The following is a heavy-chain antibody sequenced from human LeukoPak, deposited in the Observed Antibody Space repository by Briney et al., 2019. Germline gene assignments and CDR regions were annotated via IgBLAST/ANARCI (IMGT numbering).Heavy chain of an antibody. D-gene: IGHD6-19*01. J-gene: IGHJ4*02. CDR1: EFSFLSYG. CDR2: ISASGGRT. CDR3: AKGASGWDRWAFDQ. Sequence: GGSLRLSCTASEFSFLSYGMTWVRQAPGKGLEWVSAISASGGRTYYADSVKGRFTISRDNSKNTLYLELNSLTAGDTAVYYCAKGASGWDRWAFDQWGQGTLVTVSS. V-gene: IGHV3-23*01.